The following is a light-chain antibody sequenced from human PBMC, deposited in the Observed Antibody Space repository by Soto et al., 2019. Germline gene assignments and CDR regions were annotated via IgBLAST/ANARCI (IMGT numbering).Light chain of an antibody. CDR3: QQYGSSLWT. CDR2: GAS. J-gene: IGKJ1*01. Sequence: EIVLTQSPGTLSLSPGERATLSCRARQSVTSTYLAWYQQKPGQAPRLLIYGASSRATGIPDRFSGSGSGTDFSLTISILEPEDFAVYYCQQYGSSLWTFGHGTKLEIK. CDR1: QSVTSTY. V-gene: IGKV3-20*01.